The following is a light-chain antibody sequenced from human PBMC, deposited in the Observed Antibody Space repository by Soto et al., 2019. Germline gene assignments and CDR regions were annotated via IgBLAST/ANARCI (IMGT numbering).Light chain of an antibody. Sequence: DIQMTQSPSSLSASLGDRVTITCRASQSITNYLNWYQLKPGKAPKLLIYGAYSLQSGVPSRFSGSGSGTDFTLTISCLQSEDFATYYCQQYYSPLTFGGGTKVDIK. V-gene: IGKV1-39*01. J-gene: IGKJ4*01. CDR3: QQYYSPLT. CDR1: QSITNY. CDR2: GAY.